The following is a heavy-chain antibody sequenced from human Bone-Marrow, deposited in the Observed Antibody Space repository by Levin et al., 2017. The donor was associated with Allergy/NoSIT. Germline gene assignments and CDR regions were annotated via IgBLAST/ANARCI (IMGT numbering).Heavy chain of an antibody. Sequence: GESLKISCAASGFTFSSYWMSWVRQAPGKGLEWVANIKQDGSEKYYVDSVKGRFTISRDNAKNSLYLQMNSLRAEVTAVYYCARDPGIAVAVNWFDPWGQGTLVTVSS. CDR1: GFTFSSYW. V-gene: IGHV3-7*01. CDR2: IKQDGSEK. D-gene: IGHD6-19*01. J-gene: IGHJ5*02. CDR3: ARDPGIAVAVNWFDP.